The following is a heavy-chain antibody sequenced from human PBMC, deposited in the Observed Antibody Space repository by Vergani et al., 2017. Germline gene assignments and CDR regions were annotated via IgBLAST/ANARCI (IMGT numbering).Heavy chain of an antibody. CDR2: IYYSGST. CDR1: GGSISSGGYY. J-gene: IGHJ4*02. D-gene: IGHD4-23*01. CDR3: ARXPISFCGGNLPIDY. V-gene: IGHV4-31*03. Sequence: QVQLQESGPGLVKPSQTLSLTCTVSGGSISSGGYYWSWIRQHPGKGLEWIGYIYYSGSTYYNPSLKSRVTISVDTSKNQFSLKLSSVTAADTAVYYCARXPISFCGGNLPIDYWGQGTLVTVSS.